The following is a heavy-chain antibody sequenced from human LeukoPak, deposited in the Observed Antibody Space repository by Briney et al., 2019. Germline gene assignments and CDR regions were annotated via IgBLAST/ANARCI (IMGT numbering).Heavy chain of an antibody. CDR2: ISGSSSST. CDR1: GFTFSSYA. D-gene: IGHD6-19*01. J-gene: IGHJ4*02. V-gene: IGHV3-23*01. CDR3: AKGQSGWYSGY. Sequence: GGSLRLSCAASGFTFSSYAMTWVRQAPGKGLEWVSSISGSSSSTYYADSVKGRFTISRDNSKNTLYLQMNSLRAEDTAIYYCAKGQSGWYSGYWGQGTLVTVSS.